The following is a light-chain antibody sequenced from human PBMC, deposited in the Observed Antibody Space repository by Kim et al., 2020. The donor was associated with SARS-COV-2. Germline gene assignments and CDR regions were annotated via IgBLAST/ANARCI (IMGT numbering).Light chain of an antibody. CDR2: DAF. Sequence: VYAGETAALSCRASQCVRSNFAWYKKKPGLAPRLLIYDAFTRATGIPARVSGSGSGTEFTLTISSLQSEDFALYYCQQYNNWPFTFGPGTKVDIK. V-gene: IGKV3D-15*01. J-gene: IGKJ3*01. CDR3: QQYNNWPFT. CDR1: QCVRSN.